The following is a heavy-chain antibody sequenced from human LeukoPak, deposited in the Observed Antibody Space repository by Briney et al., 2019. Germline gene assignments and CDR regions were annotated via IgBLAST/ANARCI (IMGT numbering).Heavy chain of an antibody. Sequence: SVRVSCKASGGTFSSYAISWVRQAPGQGLEWMGGIIPIFGTANYAQKFQGRVTITADESTSTAYMELSSLRSEDTAVYYCARPRLDDSSGSPFDYWGQGTLVTVSS. CDR2: IIPIFGTA. V-gene: IGHV1-69*13. D-gene: IGHD3-22*01. CDR1: GGTFSSYA. J-gene: IGHJ4*02. CDR3: ARPRLDDSSGSPFDY.